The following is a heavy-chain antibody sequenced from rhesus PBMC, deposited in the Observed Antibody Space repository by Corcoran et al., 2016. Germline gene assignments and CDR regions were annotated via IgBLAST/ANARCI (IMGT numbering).Heavy chain of an antibody. CDR2: IYGSGGSN. CDR1: GYSISSGYY. D-gene: IGHD5-42*01. V-gene: IGHV4S14*01. Sequence: QVQLQESGPGLVKPSETLSLTCAVSGYSISSGYYWGWIRQLPGKGLEWIGSIYGSGGSNYLNPSLNSAVTLSVGTSKNQFALKLSSVTAADTAVYYCARVGISWSEWDTVGTEWYFDLWGPGTPITISS. J-gene: IGHJ2*01. CDR3: ARVGISWSEWDTVGTEWYFDL.